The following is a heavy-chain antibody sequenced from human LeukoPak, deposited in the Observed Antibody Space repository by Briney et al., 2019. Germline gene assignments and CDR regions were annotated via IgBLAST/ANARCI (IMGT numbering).Heavy chain of an antibody. CDR2: ISSSSNTI. Sequence: PGGSLRLSCAASGFIFSSYSMNWVRQAPGKGLEWVSYISSSSNTIYYADSLKGRFIISRDNAKNSLYLQMNSLRAEDTAVYYCARDKPGTLFDYWGQGILVTVSS. CDR1: GFIFSSYS. V-gene: IGHV3-48*01. CDR3: ARDKPGTLFDY. D-gene: IGHD1-14*01. J-gene: IGHJ4*02.